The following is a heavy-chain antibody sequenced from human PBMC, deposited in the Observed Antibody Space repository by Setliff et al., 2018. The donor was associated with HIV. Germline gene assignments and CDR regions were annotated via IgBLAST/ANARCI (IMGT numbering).Heavy chain of an antibody. CDR3: ARDRRTAMAADAFDI. J-gene: IGHJ3*02. D-gene: IGHD5-18*01. CDR2: IIPMFATA. V-gene: IGHV1-69*13. CDR1: GGTFSSYA. Sequence: GASVKVSCKASGGTFSSYAINWVRQAPGQGLEWMGGIIPMFATANYAQKFQGRVTITADESTSTAYMELSSPRSEDTAVYYCARDRRTAMAADAFDIWGQGTMVTVSS.